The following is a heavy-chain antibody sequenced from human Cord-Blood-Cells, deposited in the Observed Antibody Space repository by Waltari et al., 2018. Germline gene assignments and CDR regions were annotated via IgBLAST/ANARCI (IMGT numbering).Heavy chain of an antibody. V-gene: IGHV4-39*01. Sequence: QLQLQESGPGLVKPSETLSLTCTVSGGSISSSGYYWGWIRQPPGKGLEWIGSIYYSGSTYYNPSLKSRVTISVDTSKNQFSLKLSSVTAADTAVYYCARMGDYAFDIWGQGTMVTVSS. D-gene: IGHD3-16*01. CDR2: IYYSGST. CDR3: ARMGDYAFDI. J-gene: IGHJ3*02. CDR1: GGSISSSGYY.